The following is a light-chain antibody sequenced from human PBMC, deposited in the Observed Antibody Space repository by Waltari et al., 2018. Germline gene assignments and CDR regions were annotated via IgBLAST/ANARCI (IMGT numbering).Light chain of an antibody. CDR1: NLGDKY. CDR2: QEG. Sequence: SFELTQAPSVSVSPGQTAPINCSGDNLGDKYICWYQQKPGRSPLLVIYQEGKRPSGIPERFSGSNAGTTATLTSSGTQTMDDVVYYCQAWDNTVVFGGGTKLSVL. CDR3: QAWDNTVV. J-gene: IGLJ2*01. V-gene: IGLV3-1*01.